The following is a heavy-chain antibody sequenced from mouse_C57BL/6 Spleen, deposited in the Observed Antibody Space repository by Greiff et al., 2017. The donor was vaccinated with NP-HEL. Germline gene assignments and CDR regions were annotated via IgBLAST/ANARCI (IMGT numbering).Heavy chain of an antibody. CDR1: GYSITSGYY. V-gene: IGHV3-6*01. J-gene: IGHJ2*01. D-gene: IGHD3-2*02. Sequence: EVQLQESGPGLVKPSQSLSLTCSVTGYSITSGYYWNWIRQFPGNKLEWMGYISYDGSNNYNPSLKNRISITRDTSKNQFFLKLNSVTTEDTATYYCARDSSGYVRFDYWGQGTTLTVSS. CDR2: ISYDGSN. CDR3: ARDSSGYVRFDY.